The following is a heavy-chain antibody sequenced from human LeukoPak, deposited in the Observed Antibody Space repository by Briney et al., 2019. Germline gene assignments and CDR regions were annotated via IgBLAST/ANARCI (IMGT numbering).Heavy chain of an antibody. CDR3: AKEEAEWLVRGVEYFQH. CDR1: GFTFSSYA. Sequence: PGGSLRLSCAASGFTFSSYAMSWVRQAPGKGLGWVSAISGSGGSTYYADSVKGRFTISRDNSKNTLYLQMNSLRAEDTAVYYCAKEEAEWLVRGVEYFQHWGQGTLVTVSS. CDR2: ISGSGGST. V-gene: IGHV3-23*01. J-gene: IGHJ1*01. D-gene: IGHD6-19*01.